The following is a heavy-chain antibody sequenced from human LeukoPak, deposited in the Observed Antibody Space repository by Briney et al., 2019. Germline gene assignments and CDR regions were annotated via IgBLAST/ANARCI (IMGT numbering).Heavy chain of an antibody. CDR3: AKDTGSPADAITMEDNAFDI. Sequence: HPGGSLRLSCAASGFTFSSYSMNWVRQAPGKGLEWVSYISSSSSTIYYADSVKGRFTISRDNAKNSLYLQMESLRAEDTAVYYCAKDTGSPADAITMEDNAFDIWGQGTMVTVSS. D-gene: IGHD3-3*01. CDR2: ISSSSSTI. J-gene: IGHJ3*02. CDR1: GFTFSSYS. V-gene: IGHV3-48*04.